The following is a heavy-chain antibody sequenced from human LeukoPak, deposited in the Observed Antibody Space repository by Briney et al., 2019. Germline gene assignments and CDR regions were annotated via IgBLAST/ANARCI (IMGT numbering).Heavy chain of an antibody. D-gene: IGHD3-16*01. J-gene: IGHJ4*02. CDR1: GFTFSSYS. V-gene: IGHV3-21*01. CDR2: ISSSSSYI. CDR3: ARVVGKGGIDY. Sequence: GGSLRLSCAASGFTFSSYSMNWVRQAPGKGLEWVSSISSSSSYIYYADSVKGRFTISRDNAKNSLYLQMNSLRAEDTAVYYCARVVGKGGIDYWGQGTLVTVSS.